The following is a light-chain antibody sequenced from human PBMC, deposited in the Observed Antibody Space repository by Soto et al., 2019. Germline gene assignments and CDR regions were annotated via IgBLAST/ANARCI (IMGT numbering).Light chain of an antibody. CDR1: QGVTTN. J-gene: IGKJ5*01. Sequence: ILLTQSPDTMSVSPGERATLPCRAGQGVTTNVSWYQQKSGQSPRLLIYDVSIRATGVPARFSGTGSETDFTLTIIGLQSGDSAVYFCQQYNYWPFSFGQGTRLENK. V-gene: IGKV3-15*01. CDR3: QQYNYWPFS. CDR2: DVS.